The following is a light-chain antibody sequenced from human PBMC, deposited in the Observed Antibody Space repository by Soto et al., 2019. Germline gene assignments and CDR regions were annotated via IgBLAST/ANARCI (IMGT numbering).Light chain of an antibody. CDR1: QSVSSW. CDR2: DAS. Sequence: DIQMTQTPATLSAFAGDRVTVTCRASQSVSSWVAWYQEKPGRGPKLLIYDASTWQSGGPSRFIGSGSGTEFTLTSTSLQPDDFATYYCQHYNTYSPGTFGQGTRVEVK. CDR3: QHYNTYSPGT. J-gene: IGKJ1*01. V-gene: IGKV1-5*01.